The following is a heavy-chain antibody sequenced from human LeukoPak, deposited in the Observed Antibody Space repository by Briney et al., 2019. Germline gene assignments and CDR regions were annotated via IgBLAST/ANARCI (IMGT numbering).Heavy chain of an antibody. CDR3: ARTTEAHSWRTRYYDYYMDV. V-gene: IGHV4-59*01. CDR1: GGSISSYY. CDR2: IYFSGST. D-gene: IGHD6-13*01. Sequence: SQTLSLTWTVAGGSISSYYWSWIRQPPGKGLEWIGYIYFSGSTNYNLSLKSRVTISVDTSKNQFSLKLSSVTAADTAVYYCARTTEAHSWRTRYYDYYMDVWGKGTTVTVSS. J-gene: IGHJ6*03.